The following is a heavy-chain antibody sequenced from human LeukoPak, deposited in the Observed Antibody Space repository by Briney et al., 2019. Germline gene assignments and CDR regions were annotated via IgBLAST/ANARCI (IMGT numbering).Heavy chain of an antibody. CDR3: AKGGYYYDSSGN. V-gene: IGHV3-23*01. CDR1: GFTFSSYA. Sequence: GGSLRLSCAASGFTFSSYAMSWVRQAPGKGLEWVSAISGSGGSTYYADSVKGRFTISRDNSKNTLYLQMYSLRAEDTAVYYCAKGGYYYDSSGNWGQGTLVTVSS. D-gene: IGHD3-22*01. J-gene: IGHJ4*02. CDR2: ISGSGGST.